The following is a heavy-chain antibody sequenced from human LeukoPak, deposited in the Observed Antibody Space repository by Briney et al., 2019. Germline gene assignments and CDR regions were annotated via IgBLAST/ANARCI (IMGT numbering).Heavy chain of an antibody. CDR2: IYYTRST. J-gene: IGHJ4*02. V-gene: IGHV4-39*01. CDR1: GGSISSSSYY. CDR3: ARDAPGQSYFDY. Sequence: SETLSLTCTVSGGSISSSSYYWGWIRQPPGKGLEWIGSIYYTRSTYYNPSLKSRVTISVDTSKNQFSLKLTSVTPEDTAVYYCARDAPGQSYFDYWGQGTLVTVSS.